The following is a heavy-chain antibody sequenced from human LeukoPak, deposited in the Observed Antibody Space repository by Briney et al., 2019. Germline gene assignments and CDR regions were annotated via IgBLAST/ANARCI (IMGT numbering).Heavy chain of an antibody. CDR1: GGSISSYY. V-gene: IGHV4-59*08. CDR3: ARMGGYSGYATH. Sequence: SETLSLTCTVSGGSISSYYWSWIRQPPGKGLEWIGYILYSGTTNSNPSLKSRVTISVDTSKNQISLRLSSVTAADTAVYYCARMGGYSGYATHWGQGTLVTVSS. J-gene: IGHJ4*02. CDR2: ILYSGTT. D-gene: IGHD5-12*01.